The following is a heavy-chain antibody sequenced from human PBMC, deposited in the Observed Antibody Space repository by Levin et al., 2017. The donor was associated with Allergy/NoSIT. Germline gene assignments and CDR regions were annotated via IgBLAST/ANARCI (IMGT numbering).Heavy chain of an antibody. CDR2: IYYSGST. D-gene: IGHD4-17*01. J-gene: IGHJ2*01. Sequence: SETLSLTCTVSGGSISSYYWSWIRQPPGKGLEWIGYIYYSGSTNYNPSLKSRVTISVDTSKNQFSLKLSSVTAADTAVYYCARLLDAYGDYWYFDLWGRGTLVTVSS. CDR1: GGSISSYY. CDR3: ARLLDAYGDYWYFDL. V-gene: IGHV4-59*08.